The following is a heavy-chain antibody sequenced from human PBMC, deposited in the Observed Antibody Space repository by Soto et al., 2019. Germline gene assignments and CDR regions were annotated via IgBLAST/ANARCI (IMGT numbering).Heavy chain of an antibody. Sequence: QVQLVESGGGVVQPGRSLRLSCAASGFTFSSYGMHWVRQAPGKGLEWVAVISYDGSNKYYADSVKGRFTISRDNSKNTLYLQMNSLRAEDTAVYYCARDSRGYSYGYRFSYWGQGTLVTVSS. D-gene: IGHD5-18*01. CDR2: ISYDGSNK. J-gene: IGHJ4*02. CDR3: ARDSRGYSYGYRFSY. V-gene: IGHV3-30*03. CDR1: GFTFSSYG.